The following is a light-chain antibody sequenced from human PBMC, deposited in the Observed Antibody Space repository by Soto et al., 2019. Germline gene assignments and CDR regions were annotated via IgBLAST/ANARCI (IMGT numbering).Light chain of an antibody. CDR3: QQYGSSSFT. CDR1: QSVSSSY. V-gene: IGKV3-20*01. J-gene: IGKJ3*01. Sequence: EIVLTQSPCTLSLSQGERATLSCRASQSVSSSYLAWYQQKPGQAPRLLIYGASSRATGIPDRFSGSGSGTDFTLTISRLEPEDFAVYYCQQYGSSSFTFGPGTKVDIK. CDR2: GAS.